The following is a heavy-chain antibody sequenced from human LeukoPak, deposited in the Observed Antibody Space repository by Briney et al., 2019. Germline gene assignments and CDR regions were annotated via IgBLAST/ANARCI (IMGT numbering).Heavy chain of an antibody. J-gene: IGHJ6*02. Sequence: ASVKVSCKASGGTFSSYTISWVRQAPGQGLERMGRIIPILGIANYAQKFQGRVTITADKSTSTAYMELSSLRSEDTAVYYCARDLGSYYGMDVWGQGTTVTVSS. CDR2: IIPILGIA. CDR1: GGTFSSYT. V-gene: IGHV1-69*04. D-gene: IGHD6-25*01. CDR3: ARDLGSYYGMDV.